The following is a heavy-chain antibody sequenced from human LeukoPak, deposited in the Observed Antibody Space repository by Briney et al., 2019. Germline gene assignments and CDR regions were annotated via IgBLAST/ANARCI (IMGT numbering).Heavy chain of an antibody. CDR2: ISSSGSAI. CDR3: ARELKSSSWYFFDY. D-gene: IGHD6-13*01. CDR1: GFTFSSYE. J-gene: IGHJ4*02. V-gene: IGHV3-48*03. Sequence: GGSLRLSCAASGFTFSSYEMNWVRQALGKGLEWISYISSSGSAIYYADSVKRRFTISRDNAKNSLYLQMNSLSAEDTAVYYCARELKSSSWYFFDYWGQGTLVTVSS.